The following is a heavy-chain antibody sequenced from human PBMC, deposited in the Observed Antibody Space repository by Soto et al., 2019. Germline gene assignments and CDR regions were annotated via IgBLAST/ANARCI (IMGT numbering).Heavy chain of an antibody. D-gene: IGHD3-22*01. CDR2: IIPIFGTA. V-gene: IGHV1-69*01. CDR1: GGTFSSYA. CDR3: ARGTYYYDSSGYYLGY. Sequence: QVQLVQSGAEVKKPGSSVKVSCKASGGTFSSYAISWVRQAPGQGLGWMGGIIPIFGTANYAQKFQGRVTITADESTSTAYMELSSLRSEDTAVYYCARGTYYYDSSGYYLGYWGQGTLVTVSS. J-gene: IGHJ4*02.